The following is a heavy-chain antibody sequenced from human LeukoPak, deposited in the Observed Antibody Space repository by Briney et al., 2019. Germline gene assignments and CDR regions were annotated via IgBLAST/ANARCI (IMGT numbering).Heavy chain of an antibody. V-gene: IGHV1-69*04. J-gene: IGHJ5*02. CDR1: GGTFSSYA. D-gene: IGHD3-22*01. Sequence: SVKVSCKASGGTFSSYAISGVRQAPGQGLEGMGRIIPILGIANYAQKFQGRVTITADTSPSTAYLELSSLRSEDTAVYYCARDRWAYYYDSRPNSHEPFDPWGQGTLVTVSS. CDR3: ARDRWAYYYDSRPNSHEPFDP. CDR2: IIPILGIA.